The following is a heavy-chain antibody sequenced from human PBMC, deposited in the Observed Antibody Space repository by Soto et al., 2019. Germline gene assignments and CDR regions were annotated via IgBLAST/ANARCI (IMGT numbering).Heavy chain of an antibody. J-gene: IGHJ4*02. CDR3: ARLLSDSRGYYHFES. V-gene: IGHV4-39*01. D-gene: IGHD3-22*01. CDR1: GGSISSSSYY. Sequence: SETLCLTCTVSGGSISSSSYYWGWIRQPPGKGLEWIGSVYYTGSTYDNPSLKSRITLSVDRYKSQFSLKLTSVNAEDTAVYYCARLLSDSRGYYHFESWGQGPLVT. CDR2: VYYTGST.